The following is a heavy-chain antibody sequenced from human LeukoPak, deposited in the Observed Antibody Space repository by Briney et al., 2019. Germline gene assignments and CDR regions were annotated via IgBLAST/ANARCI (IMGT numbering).Heavy chain of an antibody. J-gene: IGHJ4*02. CDR2: IKRDGTEK. V-gene: IGHV3-7*01. D-gene: IGHD2-15*01. CDR3: ARGITAATSWYFDY. CDR1: GLIFSSYW. Sequence: GESLRLSCAASGLIFSSYWMSWVRQAPGKGLEWVANIKRDGTEKYYVDSMKGRFTISRDNAKNSLYLQMNSLGAEDTAVYYCARGITAATSWYFDYWGQGTLVTVSS.